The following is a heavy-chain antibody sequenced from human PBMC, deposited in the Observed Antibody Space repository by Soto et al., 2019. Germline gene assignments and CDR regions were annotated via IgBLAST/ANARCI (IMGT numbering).Heavy chain of an antibody. V-gene: IGHV3-11*05. CDR2: IAGTSYYT. Sequence: QVQLVESGGGLVEPGGSLRLSCGASGFTFMTWIRQAPGKGLEWVSYIAGTSYYTNYADSVKGRFIISRDNAKSSLYLQMKSLRAEDTAVYYCARAKSSGRDDAFEIWGQGTVVTVSS. D-gene: IGHD1-26*01. J-gene: IGHJ3*02. CDR1: GFTF. CDR3: ARAKSSGRDDAFEI.